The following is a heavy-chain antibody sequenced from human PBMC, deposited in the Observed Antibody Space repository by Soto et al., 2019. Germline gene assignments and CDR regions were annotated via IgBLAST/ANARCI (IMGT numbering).Heavy chain of an antibody. V-gene: IGHV4-31*03. D-gene: IGHD6-6*01. J-gene: IGHJ5*01. CDR1: GVATSSGGDS. CDR2: IYYSGST. CDR3: ARKEATRIERRFDS. Sequence: PAETLSLTCTVSGVATSSGGDSWTWIRHHPGKDLEWIGYIYYSGSTYFNPSPKSRLNISINTSRNQFSLKLRSVNAADTAIYYCARKEATRIERRFDSWGQGTLVTVSS.